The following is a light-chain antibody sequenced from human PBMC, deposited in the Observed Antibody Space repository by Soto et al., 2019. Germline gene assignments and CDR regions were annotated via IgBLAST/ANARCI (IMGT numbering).Light chain of an antibody. CDR3: LQYDNLGT. J-gene: IGKJ1*01. CDR1: QSVSSY. Sequence: EIVMTQSPATLSVSQGERATLSCGASQSVSSYLAWYQQKPGQAPRLLIYGASTRATGIPARFSGSGAGTEFTLTISSLQSEDFAVYYCLQYDNLGTFGQGTKVDIK. V-gene: IGKV3-15*01. CDR2: GAS.